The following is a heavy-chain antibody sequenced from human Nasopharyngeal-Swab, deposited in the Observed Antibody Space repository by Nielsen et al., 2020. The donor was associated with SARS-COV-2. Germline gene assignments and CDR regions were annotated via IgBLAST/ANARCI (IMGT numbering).Heavy chain of an antibody. V-gene: IGHV5-51*01. J-gene: IGHJ6*02. Sequence: GGSLRLSCKGSGYSFTNYWIGWVRQMPGKGLEWMGIIYPGDSDTRYSPSFQGQVTISADKSISTAYLQWSSLKASDTAMYYCARSITSSSWYLYGMDVWGQGTTVTVSS. D-gene: IGHD6-13*01. CDR3: ARSITSSSWYLYGMDV. CDR2: IYPGDSDT. CDR1: GYSFTNYW.